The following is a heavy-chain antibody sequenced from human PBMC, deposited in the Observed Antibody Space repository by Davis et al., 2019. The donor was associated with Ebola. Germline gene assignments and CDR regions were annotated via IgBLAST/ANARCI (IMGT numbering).Heavy chain of an antibody. CDR3: AGQSIAARLVDYYYGMDV. V-gene: IGHV3-53*01. J-gene: IGHJ6*02. CDR2: IYSGGST. Sequence: GESLKISCAASGFIVSSRNFMSWVRQAPGKGLEWVSVIYSGGSTYYADSVKGRFTISRDNSKNTLYRQMNSLRAEDTAVYYCAGQSIAARLVDYYYGMDVWGQGTTVTVSS. D-gene: IGHD6-6*01. CDR1: GFIVSSRNF.